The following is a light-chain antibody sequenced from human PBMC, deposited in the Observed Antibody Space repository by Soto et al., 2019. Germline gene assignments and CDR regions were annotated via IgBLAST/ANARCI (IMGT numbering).Light chain of an antibody. V-gene: IGKV3-20*01. J-gene: IGKJ1*01. CDR2: GAS. Sequence: EIVLTQSPGTLSLSPGERATLSCRASQSVSSSSLAWYQQQPGQAPRLLIAGASSRATGIPDRFSGSGSGTDFTLTISRLEPEDFAVYYCQQYGSSPQTFGQGTKVEIK. CDR1: QSVSSSS. CDR3: QQYGSSPQT.